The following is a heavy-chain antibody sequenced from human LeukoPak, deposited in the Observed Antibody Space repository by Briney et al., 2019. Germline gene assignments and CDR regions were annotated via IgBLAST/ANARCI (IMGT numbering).Heavy chain of an antibody. CDR2: INHSGST. D-gene: IGHD3-3*01. Sequence: KASETLSLTCAVYGGSFSGYYWSWIRQPPGKGLEWIGEINHSGSTNYNPSLKSRVTISVDTSKNQFSLKLSSVTAADTAVYYCARRRYYDFWSGYSSYGMDVWGQGTTVTVSS. CDR3: ARRRYYDFWSGYSSYGMDV. V-gene: IGHV4-34*01. CDR1: GGSFSGYY. J-gene: IGHJ6*02.